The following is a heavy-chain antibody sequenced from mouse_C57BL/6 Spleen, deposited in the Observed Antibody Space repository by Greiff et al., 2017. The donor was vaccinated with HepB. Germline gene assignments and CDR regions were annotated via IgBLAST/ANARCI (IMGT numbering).Heavy chain of an antibody. D-gene: IGHD2-1*01. Sequence: DVKLQESGGGLVKPGGSLKLSCAASGFTFSSYAMSWVRQTPEKRLEWVATISDGGSYTYYPDNVKGRFTISRDNAKNNLYLQMSHLKSEDTAMYYCARDGGLEGNYDWYFDVWGTGTTVTVSS. CDR3: ARDGGLEGNYDWYFDV. V-gene: IGHV5-4*01. CDR2: ISDGGSYT. J-gene: IGHJ1*03. CDR1: GFTFSSYA.